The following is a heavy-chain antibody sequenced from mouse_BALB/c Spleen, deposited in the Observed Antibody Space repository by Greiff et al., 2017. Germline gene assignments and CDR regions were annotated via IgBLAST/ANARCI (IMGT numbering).Heavy chain of an antibody. CDR2: ISSGGGST. Sequence: EVKLVESGGGLVKPGGSLKLSCAASGFAFSSYDMSWVRQTPEKRLEWVAYISSGGGSTYYPDTVKGRFTISRDNAKNTLYLQMSSLKSEDTAMYYCARHGHAMDYWGQGTSVTVSS. J-gene: IGHJ4*01. CDR1: GFAFSSYD. CDR3: ARHGHAMDY. V-gene: IGHV5-12-1*01.